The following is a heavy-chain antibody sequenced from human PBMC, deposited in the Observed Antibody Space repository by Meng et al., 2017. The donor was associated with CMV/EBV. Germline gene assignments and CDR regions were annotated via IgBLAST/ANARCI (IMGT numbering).Heavy chain of an antibody. CDR3: ARPHVDYRHTPSSDQRLFDC. V-gene: IGHV3-7*01. D-gene: IGHD4-11*01. CDR1: GFTFSSYW. Sequence: GGSLRLSCAASGFTFSSYWMSWVRQAPGKGLEWVANIKQDGSEKYYVDSVKGRFTISRDNAKNSLYLQMNSLRAEDTAVYYCARPHVDYRHTPSSDQRLFDCWGQGTLVTVSS. J-gene: IGHJ4*02. CDR2: IKQDGSEK.